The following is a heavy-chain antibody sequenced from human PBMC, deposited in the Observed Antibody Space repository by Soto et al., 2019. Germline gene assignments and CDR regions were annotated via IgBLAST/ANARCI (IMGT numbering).Heavy chain of an antibody. CDR1: GGSISSSSYY. Sequence: SETLSLTCTVSGGSISSSSYYWGWIRQPPGKGLEWIGSIYYSGSTYYNPSLKSRVTISVDTSKNQFSLKLSSVTAADTAVYYCARRGFWNYYYGMDVWGQGTTVTVSS. D-gene: IGHD3-3*01. CDR3: ARRGFWNYYYGMDV. V-gene: IGHV4-39*07. CDR2: IYYSGST. J-gene: IGHJ6*02.